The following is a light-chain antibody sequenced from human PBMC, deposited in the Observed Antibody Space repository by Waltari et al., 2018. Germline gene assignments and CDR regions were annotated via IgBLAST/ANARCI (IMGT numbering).Light chain of an antibody. J-gene: IGLJ3*02. CDR3: CSYAGSAISV. CDR2: DVN. CDR1: SSDVVSYNL. Sequence: QSALTQTATVSGSPGQSITISCTGTSSDVVSYNLLPWYQQHPGQAPTLIIYDVNKRPSGVSNRFSGSKSGNTASLTISGLQAADEADYYCCSYAGSAISVFGGGTRLTVL. V-gene: IGLV2-23*02.